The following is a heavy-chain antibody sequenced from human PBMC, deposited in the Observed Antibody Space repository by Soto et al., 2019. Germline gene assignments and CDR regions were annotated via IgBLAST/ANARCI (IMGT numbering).Heavy chain of an antibody. Sequence: SETLSLTCTVSGGSIRSDSYYWGWIRQPPGKGLEWIGSIYYTGTTYYNPSLKSRVTISVDTSKNQFSLKLSSVTAADTAVYYCARAVGDPLYYLDYWGQGTLVTVSS. D-gene: IGHD6-19*01. CDR3: ARAVGDPLYYLDY. CDR1: GGSIRSDSYY. CDR2: IYYTGTT. V-gene: IGHV4-39*01. J-gene: IGHJ4*02.